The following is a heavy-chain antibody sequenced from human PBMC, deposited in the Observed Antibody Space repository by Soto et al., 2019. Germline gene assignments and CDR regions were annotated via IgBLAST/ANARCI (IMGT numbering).Heavy chain of an antibody. CDR1: GYTFIDYY. J-gene: IGHJ5*02. Sequence: ASVKVSCKASGYTFIDYYIHWVRQAPGQGLEWMGWINPKSGATNYARKFQGRVAMTRDTSISTAYIELSSLRSDDTAVYYCSGLDDLEPSDPWGQGTLVTVSS. V-gene: IGHV1-2*02. CDR3: SGLDDLEPSDP. CDR2: INPKSGAT. D-gene: IGHD1-1*01.